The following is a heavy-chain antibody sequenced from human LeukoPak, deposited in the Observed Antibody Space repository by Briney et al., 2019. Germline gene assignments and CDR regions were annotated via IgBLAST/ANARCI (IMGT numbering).Heavy chain of an antibody. J-gene: IGHJ4*02. CDR3: ARLMAVAGQDYFDY. CDR2: IYYSGST. V-gene: IGHV4-30-4*07. Sequence: SETLSLTCAVYGGSFSGYSWSWIRQPPGKGLEWIGYIYYSGSTYYNPSLKSRVTISVDTSKNQFSLKLSSVTAADTAVYYCARLMAVAGQDYFDYWGQGTLVTVSS. CDR1: GGSFSGYS. D-gene: IGHD6-19*01.